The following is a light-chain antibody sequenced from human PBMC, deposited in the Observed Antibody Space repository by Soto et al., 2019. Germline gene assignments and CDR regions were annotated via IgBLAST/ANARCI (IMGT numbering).Light chain of an antibody. CDR2: GAS. V-gene: IGKV3-15*01. Sequence: EIVMTQSPATLSVSPGERATLSCRASQSVGTNLAWYQQKPGQPPRLLVYGASTRATGIPASFSGSGSGTEFTLTISSLQSEDFAVYYCQQYNDWPLTFGGVTKVEIK. CDR3: QQYNDWPLT. CDR1: QSVGTN. J-gene: IGKJ4*01.